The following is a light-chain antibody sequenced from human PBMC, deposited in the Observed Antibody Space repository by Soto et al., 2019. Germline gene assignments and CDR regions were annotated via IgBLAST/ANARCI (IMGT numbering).Light chain of an antibody. CDR3: QSYDSDRQGV. CDR2: EHN. CDR1: GGSIDRNY. V-gene: IGLV6-57*02. J-gene: IGLJ3*02. Sequence: NFMLTQPHSVSESPGKTVTISCTGSGGSIDRNYVQWYQQLPGSASSIVIFEHNHRPSGVPDRFSGSIYTSSNSASLTISSLKTEDEDDYYWQSYDSDRQGVSGVGTKLTFL.